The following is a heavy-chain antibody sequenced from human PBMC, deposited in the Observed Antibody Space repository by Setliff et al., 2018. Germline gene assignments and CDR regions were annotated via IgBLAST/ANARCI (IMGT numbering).Heavy chain of an antibody. CDR3: ARVGSQGGYYFDS. Sequence: PGESLKISCKSYGYTFTNYWIAWVRQMPGKGLEWMGIIYPGDSDTRYSPSFRGQVTISADKSISSAYLQWRSLKASDTAMYYCARVGSQGGYYFDSWGQGTLVTVSS. V-gene: IGHV5-51*01. J-gene: IGHJ4*02. CDR1: GYTFTNYW. D-gene: IGHD3-10*01. CDR2: IYPGDSDT.